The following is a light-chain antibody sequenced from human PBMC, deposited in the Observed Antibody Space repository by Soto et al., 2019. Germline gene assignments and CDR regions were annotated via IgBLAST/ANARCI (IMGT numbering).Light chain of an antibody. V-gene: IGKV1-5*01. CDR3: QQPQA. J-gene: IGKJ1*01. CDR2: DAS. Sequence: DIQMTQSPSTLSASVGDRVTITCRASQSISSWLAWYQQKPGKAPKLLIYDASSLESGVPSRFSGSGSGTEFNLTISSLQPDDFATYYCQQPQAFGQGTKVDIK. CDR1: QSISSW.